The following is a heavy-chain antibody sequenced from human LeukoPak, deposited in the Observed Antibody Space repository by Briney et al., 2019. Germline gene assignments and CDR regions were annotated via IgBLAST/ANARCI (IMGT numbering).Heavy chain of an antibody. J-gene: IGHJ4*02. V-gene: IGHV3-7*01. CDR3: VNGVVNAYRFDY. CDR1: EITFTNYW. CDR2: LKQDGSQK. Sequence: PGGSLRLSCAAYEITFTNYWMTWVRQAPGKGLEWVASLKQDGSQKFYVDSVKGRFTISRDNAKNSLYLQMNSLRAEDTAVYYCVNGVVNAYRFDYWGQGTLVTVSS. D-gene: IGHD3-3*01.